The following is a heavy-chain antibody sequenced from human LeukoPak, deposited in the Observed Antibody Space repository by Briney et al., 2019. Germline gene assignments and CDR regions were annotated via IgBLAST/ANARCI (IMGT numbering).Heavy chain of an antibody. V-gene: IGHV3-33*01. CDR1: GFTFSSYG. D-gene: IGHD2-15*01. CDR3: ARDRFGGSPDY. J-gene: IGHJ4*02. CDR2: IWYDGSNK. Sequence: GGSLRLSCAASGFTFSSYGMHWVRQAPGKGLEWVAVIWYDGSNKYYADSVKGRFTISRDNSKNTLYLQMNSLRAEDTAVYYCARDRFGGSPDYWGQGTLVTVSS.